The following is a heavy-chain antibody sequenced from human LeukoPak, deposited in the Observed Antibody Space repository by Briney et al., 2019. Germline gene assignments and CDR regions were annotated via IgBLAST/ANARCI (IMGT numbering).Heavy chain of an antibody. V-gene: IGHV1-69*04. Sequence: SVKVSCKASGGTFSSYTISWVRQAPGQGLEWMGRIIPILGIANYAQKFQGRVTITADKSTSTAYMEQSSLRSEDTAVYYCAREEDYYDSSGYSFVSDYWGQGTLVTVSS. CDR3: AREEDYYDSSGYSFVSDY. D-gene: IGHD3-22*01. CDR2: IIPILGIA. J-gene: IGHJ4*02. CDR1: GGTFSSYT.